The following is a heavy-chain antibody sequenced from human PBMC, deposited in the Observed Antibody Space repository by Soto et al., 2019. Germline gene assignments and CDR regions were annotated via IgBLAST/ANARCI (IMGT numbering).Heavy chain of an antibody. Sequence: GGSLRLSCAASGFTFSSYAMSWVRQAPGKGLEWVSAISGSGGSTYYADSVKGRFTISRDNSKNTLYLQMNSLRAEDTAVYYCANTVLRYFDWLKNWGQGTLVTVSS. CDR1: GFTFSSYA. J-gene: IGHJ4*02. D-gene: IGHD3-9*01. V-gene: IGHV3-23*01. CDR2: ISGSGGST. CDR3: ANTVLRYFDWLKN.